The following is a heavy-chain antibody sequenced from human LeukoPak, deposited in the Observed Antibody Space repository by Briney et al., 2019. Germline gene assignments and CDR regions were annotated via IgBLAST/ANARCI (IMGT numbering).Heavy chain of an antibody. CDR3: ARDLRDYVPYWYFDL. CDR2: IYTSGST. Sequence: PSETLSLTCTVSGGSISSYYWSWIRQPAGKGLEWIGRIYTSGSTNYNPSLKSRVTMSVDTSKNQFSLKLSSVTAADTAVYYCARDLRDYVPYWYFDLWGRGTLVTVSS. CDR1: GGSISSYY. J-gene: IGHJ2*01. V-gene: IGHV4-4*07. D-gene: IGHD4-17*01.